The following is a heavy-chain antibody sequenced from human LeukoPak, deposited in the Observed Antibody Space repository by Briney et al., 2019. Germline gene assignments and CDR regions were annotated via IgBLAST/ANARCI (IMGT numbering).Heavy chain of an antibody. Sequence: GGSLRLSCAASGFTFSSYGMHWVRQAPGKGLEGVAFIRYDGSDEYYADSVKGRFTISRDNSKNTLYLQMSSLRAEDTAVYYCAKDRYVWGNYRYGPDYWGQGTLVTVSS. CDR1: GFTFSSYG. CDR2: IRYDGSDE. J-gene: IGHJ4*02. V-gene: IGHV3-30*02. D-gene: IGHD3-16*02. CDR3: AKDRYVWGNYRYGPDY.